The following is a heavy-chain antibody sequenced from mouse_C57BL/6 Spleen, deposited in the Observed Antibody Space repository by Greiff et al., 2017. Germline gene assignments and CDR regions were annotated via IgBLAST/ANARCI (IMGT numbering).Heavy chain of an antibody. CDR3: ARKETARLMDY. Sequence: LVESGPELVKPGASVKISCKASGYAFSSSWMNWVKQRPGKGLEWIGRIYPGDGDTNYNGKFKGKATLTADKSSSTAYMQLSSLTSEDSAVYFCARKETARLMDYWGQGTSVTVSS. CDR2: IYPGDGDT. D-gene: IGHD3-2*01. CDR1: GYAFSSSW. J-gene: IGHJ4*01. V-gene: IGHV1-82*01.